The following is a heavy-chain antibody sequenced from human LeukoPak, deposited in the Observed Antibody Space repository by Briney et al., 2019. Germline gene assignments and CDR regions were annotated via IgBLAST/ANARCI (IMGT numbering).Heavy chain of an antibody. V-gene: IGHV3-23*01. CDR2: ICVTGRT. J-gene: IGHJ4*02. CDR3: AKVLTCCCGTCYYFDY. CDR1: GFTFSSYA. D-gene: IGHD1-1*01. Sequence: GGSLRLSCAASGFTFSSYAMNWVRQAPGKGLQWVSAICVTGRTYYADSVKGRFTISRDNSENTLYLQMNSLRAEDTAVYYCAKVLTCCCGTCYYFDYWGQGTLVTVSS.